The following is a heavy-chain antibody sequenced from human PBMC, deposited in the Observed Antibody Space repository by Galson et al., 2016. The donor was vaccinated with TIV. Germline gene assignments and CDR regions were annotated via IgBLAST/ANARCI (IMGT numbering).Heavy chain of an antibody. CDR1: GVIFNSYA. CDR3: ARHDSSAFSNWYFNL. D-gene: IGHD3-22*01. V-gene: IGHV1-69*13. J-gene: IGHJ2*01. CDR2: IIAIFGVA. Sequence: SVKVSCKASGVIFNSYAISWVRQAPGQGLEWVGGIIAIFGVASYAQKFQGRVTITADESTSTVYMELSSLRSEDTAMYYRARHDSSAFSNWYFNLWGRGTLVTVSS.